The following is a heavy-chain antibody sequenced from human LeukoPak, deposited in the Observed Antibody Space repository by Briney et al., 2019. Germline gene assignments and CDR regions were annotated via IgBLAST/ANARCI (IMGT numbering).Heavy chain of an antibody. Sequence: SSVKVSCKASGGTFSSYAISWVRQAPGQGLEWMGGIIPIFGTANYAQKFQGRVTITADESTSTAYMELSSLRSEDTAVYYCASPRLYCSGGSCYSGPLDYWGQGTLVTVSS. D-gene: IGHD2-15*01. CDR3: ASPRLYCSGGSCYSGPLDY. CDR2: IIPIFGTA. J-gene: IGHJ4*02. V-gene: IGHV1-69*01. CDR1: GGTFSSYA.